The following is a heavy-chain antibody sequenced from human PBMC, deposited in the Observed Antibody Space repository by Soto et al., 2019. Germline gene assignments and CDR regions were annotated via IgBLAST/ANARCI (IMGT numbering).Heavy chain of an antibody. CDR2: ISVSGGRT. V-gene: IGHV3-23*01. J-gene: IGHJ4*02. Sequence: GGSLRLSCAASGFTFSSYAMSWVRQAPGKGLEWVSAISVSGGRTYYADSVKGRFTISRDNSKNTLYLQINSLRAEDTAVYYCAKDEREWLPNYWGQGTLVTVSS. CDR1: GFTFSSYA. D-gene: IGHD6-19*01. CDR3: AKDEREWLPNY.